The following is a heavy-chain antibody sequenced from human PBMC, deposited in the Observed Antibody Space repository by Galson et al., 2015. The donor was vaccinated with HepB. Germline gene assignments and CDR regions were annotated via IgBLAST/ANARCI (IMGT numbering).Heavy chain of an antibody. Sequence: SLRLSCAASGFTFSSYSMNWVRQAPGKGLEWVSSISSSSSYIYYADSVKGRFTISRDNAKNSLYLQMNSLRAEDTAVYYCARDLGYNPTHDFDYWGQGTLVTASS. V-gene: IGHV3-21*01. CDR1: GFTFSSYS. CDR3: ARDLGYNPTHDFDY. CDR2: ISSSSSYI. J-gene: IGHJ4*02. D-gene: IGHD1-1*01.